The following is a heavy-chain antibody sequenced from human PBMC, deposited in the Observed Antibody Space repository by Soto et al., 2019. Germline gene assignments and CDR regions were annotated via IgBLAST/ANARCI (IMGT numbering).Heavy chain of an antibody. V-gene: IGHV3-66*01. D-gene: IGHD2-2*01. Sequence: EVQLVESGGALVQPGGSLRLSCAASGFTVSISYMTWVRQVPGKGLEWGSIIYSGGETYYSDSVKGRFTISRDNSKNTMYLQMNSLRVEDTAMYYCAKRKYCSSTTGFDYWGQGTLVTVSS. CDR1: GFTVSISY. J-gene: IGHJ4*02. CDR3: AKRKYCSSTTGFDY. CDR2: IYSGGET.